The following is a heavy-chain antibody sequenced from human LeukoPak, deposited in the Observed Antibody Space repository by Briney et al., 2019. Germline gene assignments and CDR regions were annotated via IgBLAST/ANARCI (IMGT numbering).Heavy chain of an antibody. Sequence: GGSLRLSCAASGFTFSSYSMNWVRQAPGKGLEWVSYISSSSSTIYYADSVKGRFTISRDNAKNSLYLQMNSLRAEDTAVYYCARPAIELARRGYYFDYWGQGTLVTVSS. CDR3: ARPAIELARRGYYFDY. V-gene: IGHV3-48*01. D-gene: IGHD2-21*02. CDR2: ISSSSSTI. J-gene: IGHJ4*02. CDR1: GFTFSSYS.